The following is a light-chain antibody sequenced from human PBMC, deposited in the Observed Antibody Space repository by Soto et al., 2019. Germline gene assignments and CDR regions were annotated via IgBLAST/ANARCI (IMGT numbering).Light chain of an antibody. CDR1: QSLLYSSNNKNY. Sequence: DIVMTQSPDSLAVSLGERATINCKSSQSLLYSSNNKNYLAWYQQKPGQPPKLLFCWASTRESGVPDRFSGSESGTDFTLTISGLQAEDVAVYYCQQYYTFPLTFGGGTKVEIK. CDR2: WAS. J-gene: IGKJ4*01. CDR3: QQYYTFPLT. V-gene: IGKV4-1*01.